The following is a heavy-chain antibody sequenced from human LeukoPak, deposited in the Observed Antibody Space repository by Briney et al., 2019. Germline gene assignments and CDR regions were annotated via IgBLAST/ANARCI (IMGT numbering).Heavy chain of an antibody. D-gene: IGHD1-26*01. CDR2: IYYSGST. CDR1: GGSISSSSYY. CDR3: ARAEWELLFLDY. Sequence: PSETLSLTCTVSGGSISSSSYYWGWIRQPPGKGLEWIGSIYYSGSTYYNPSLKSRVTISVDTSKNQFSLKLSSVTAADTAVYYCARAEWELLFLDYWGQGTLVTVSS. V-gene: IGHV4-39*01. J-gene: IGHJ4*02.